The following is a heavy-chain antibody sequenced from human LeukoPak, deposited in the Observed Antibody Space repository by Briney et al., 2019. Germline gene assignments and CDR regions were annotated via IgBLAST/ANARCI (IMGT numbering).Heavy chain of an antibody. D-gene: IGHD3-22*01. J-gene: IGHJ4*02. CDR1: GGSISSDRFY. V-gene: IGHV4-61*02. Sequence: PSETLSLTCTVSGGSISSDRFYWTWVRQPAGKGLEWIGRIKSSNTNYNPSLKSRVSIPLDTSTNQFSLKLSSLTAADTAVYYCARLGSITMIVVVSVWGQGTLVTVSS. CDR2: IKSSNT. CDR3: ARLGSITMIVVVSV.